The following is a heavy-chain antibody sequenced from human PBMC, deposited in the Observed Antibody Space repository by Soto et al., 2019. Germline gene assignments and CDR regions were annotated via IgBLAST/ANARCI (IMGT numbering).Heavy chain of an antibody. V-gene: IGHV3-23*01. D-gene: IGHD3-10*01. CDR3: AKEPGFGELLPSDY. J-gene: IGHJ4*02. CDR2: VSGSGGST. CDR1: GFTFGSYA. Sequence: PGGSLRLSCAASGFTFGSYAMSWVRQTPGKALEWVSTVSGSGGSTYYADAVKGRFTISRDNSNNTLSLQMNTLRAEDTAVYYCAKEPGFGELLPSDYWGRGTLVTVSS.